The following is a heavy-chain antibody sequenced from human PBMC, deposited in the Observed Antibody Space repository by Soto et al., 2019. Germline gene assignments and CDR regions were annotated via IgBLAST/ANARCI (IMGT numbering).Heavy chain of an antibody. D-gene: IGHD6-13*01. J-gene: IGHJ6*02. CDR2: ISVYNGNT. CDR3: ARDRGIAAADKDYYYYGMDV. Sequence: GASVKVSCKASGYTFTSYGISWVRQAPGQGLEWMGWISVYNGNTNYAQKLQGRVTVITDTSTSTAYMELRSLRSDDTAVYYCARDRGIAAADKDYYYYGMDVWGQGTTVTVSS. CDR1: GYTFTSYG. V-gene: IGHV1-18*01.